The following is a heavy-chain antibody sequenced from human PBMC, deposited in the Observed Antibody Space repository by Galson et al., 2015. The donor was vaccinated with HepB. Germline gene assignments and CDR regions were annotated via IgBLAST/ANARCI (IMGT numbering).Heavy chain of an antibody. CDR1: GFSLSTSGVG. D-gene: IGHD2-21*01. Sequence: PALVKPTQTLTLTCAFSGFSLSTSGVGVAWIRQPPGKALEWLGFIYWDDEKIYNPSLKSRLTITKDTSKNQLVLTMSDMDPADTATYYCAHRIQIAGPGAFDYWGQGTLVTVSS. V-gene: IGHV2-5*02. J-gene: IGHJ4*02. CDR2: IYWDDEK. CDR3: AHRIQIAGPGAFDY.